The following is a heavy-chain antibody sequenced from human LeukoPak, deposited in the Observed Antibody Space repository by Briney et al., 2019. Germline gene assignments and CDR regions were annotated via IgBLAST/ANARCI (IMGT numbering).Heavy chain of an antibody. D-gene: IGHD5-12*01. CDR3: ARDREGYADFYSYMDV. Sequence: PSETLSLTCAVYGGSFSGFYWSWIRQPPGKGLEWIGEINHSGSTIYNPSLKSRVTMSVDTSKNQFSLKLSSVTAADTAVYYCARDREGYADFYSYMDVWGKGTTVTVSS. V-gene: IGHV4-34*01. CDR1: GGSFSGFY. CDR2: INHSGST. J-gene: IGHJ6*03.